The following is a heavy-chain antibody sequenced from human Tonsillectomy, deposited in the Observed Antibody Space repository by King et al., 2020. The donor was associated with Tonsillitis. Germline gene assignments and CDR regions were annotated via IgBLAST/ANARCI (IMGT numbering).Heavy chain of an antibody. CDR3: ARDSGRDYYDSSGYPYDAFDI. D-gene: IGHD3-22*01. V-gene: IGHV3-11*06. CDR1: GFTFSDYY. Sequence: VQLVESGGGLVKPGGSLRLSCAASGFTFSDYYMSWIRQAPGKGLEWVSYISSSSSYTNYADSVKGRFTISRDNAKNSLYLQMNSLRAEDTAVYYCARDSGRDYYDSSGYPYDAFDIWGLGTMVTVSS. J-gene: IGHJ3*02. CDR2: ISSSSSYT.